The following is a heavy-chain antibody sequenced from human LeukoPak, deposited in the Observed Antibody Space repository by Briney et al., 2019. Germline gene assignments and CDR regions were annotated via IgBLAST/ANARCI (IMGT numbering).Heavy chain of an antibody. CDR3: TTSPPYYYDSNGYLCYFDY. D-gene: IGHD3-22*01. V-gene: IGHV3-15*01. CDR1: GFTFSNAW. Sequence: GGSLRLSCAASGFTFSNAWMSWVRQAPGKGLEWVGRIKSKTDGGTTDYAAPVKGRFTISRDDSKNTLYLQMNSLKTEDTAVYYCTTSPPYYYDSNGYLCYFDYWGQGTLVTVSS. J-gene: IGHJ4*02. CDR2: IKSKTDGGTT.